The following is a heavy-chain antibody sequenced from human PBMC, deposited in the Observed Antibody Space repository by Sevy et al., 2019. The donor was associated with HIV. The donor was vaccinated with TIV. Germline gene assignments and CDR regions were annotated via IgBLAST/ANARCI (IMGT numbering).Heavy chain of an antibody. Sequence: GGSLRLSCAASGFSVNSNYMTWVRQAPGKGLDWVSIIYSDGSTKYADALKGGFTNSRDNSKNTMYLQMNSLRVEDTAVYYCAGGGTIFGLVRHYFDYWGQGTLVTVSS. CDR2: IYSDGST. D-gene: IGHD3-3*01. V-gene: IGHV3-66*01. J-gene: IGHJ4*02. CDR3: AGGGTIFGLVRHYFDY. CDR1: GFSVNSNY.